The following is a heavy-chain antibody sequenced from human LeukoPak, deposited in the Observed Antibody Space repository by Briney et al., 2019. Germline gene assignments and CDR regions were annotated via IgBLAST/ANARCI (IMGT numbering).Heavy chain of an antibody. D-gene: IGHD1-26*01. CDR1: GFTFSSYS. V-gene: IGHV3-48*04. Sequence: GSLRLSCAASGFTFSSYSMNWVRPAPGKGLEWVSYISSSSSTIYYADSVKGRFTISRDNAKNSLYLQMNSLRAEDTAVYYCARDERSYLSEYFQHWGQGTLVTVSS. CDR2: ISSSSSTI. J-gene: IGHJ1*01. CDR3: ARDERSYLSEYFQH.